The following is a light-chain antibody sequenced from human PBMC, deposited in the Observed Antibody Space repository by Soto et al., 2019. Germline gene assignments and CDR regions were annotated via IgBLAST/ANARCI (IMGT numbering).Light chain of an antibody. J-gene: IGLJ1*01. V-gene: IGLV1-44*01. CDR3: AAWDDSLTDYV. CDR1: SSNIGRNT. CDR2: SNN. Sequence: QSVLTQAPSASETPGQRVTNSCSGGSSNIGRNTVNWYQQLPGTAPKLLIYSNNRRPSGVPDRFSGSKSGTSASLAISGLQSEDEADYYCAAWDDSLTDYVFGTRTKVTV.